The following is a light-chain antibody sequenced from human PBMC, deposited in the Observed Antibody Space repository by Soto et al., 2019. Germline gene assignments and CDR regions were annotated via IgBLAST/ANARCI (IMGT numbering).Light chain of an antibody. Sequence: QAVVTQSPSASASLGASVKLTCTLSSGHSSYAIAWHQQQPEKGPRYLMKLNSDGSHSKGDGIPDRFSGSSSGAERYLIISSIQSEDEADYYCQTWGTGIHVFGTGTKLTVL. CDR3: QTWGTGIHV. CDR1: SGHSSYA. V-gene: IGLV4-69*01. J-gene: IGLJ1*01. CDR2: LNSDGSH.